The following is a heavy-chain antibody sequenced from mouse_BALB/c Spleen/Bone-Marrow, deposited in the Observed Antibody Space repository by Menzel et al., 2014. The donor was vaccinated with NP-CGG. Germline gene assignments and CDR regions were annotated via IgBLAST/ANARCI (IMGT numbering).Heavy chain of an antibody. CDR1: GFTFSSYG. Sequence: EVMLVESGGGLVQPGGSLKLSCVASGFTFSSYGMSWVRQTPDKRLELVATINNNGGSTYYPDSVKGQFTISRDNAKNTLYLQMSSLKSEDTAMYYYARVYGWYFDVWGAGTTVTVSS. CDR3: ARVYGWYFDV. CDR2: INNNGGST. V-gene: IGHV5-6-3*01. D-gene: IGHD1-1*01. J-gene: IGHJ1*01.